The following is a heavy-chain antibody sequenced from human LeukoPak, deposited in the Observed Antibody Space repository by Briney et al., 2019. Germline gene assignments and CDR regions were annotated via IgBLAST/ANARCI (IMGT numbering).Heavy chain of an antibody. D-gene: IGHD5-18*01. CDR2: INHSGST. Sequence: SETLSLTCAVYGGSFSSYYWGWIRQPPGKGLEWIGEINHSGSTNYNPSLKSRVTISVDTSKNQFSLKLSSVTAADTAVYYCARGPVDTAMVGSFDYWGQGTLVTVSS. V-gene: IGHV4-34*01. J-gene: IGHJ4*02. CDR1: GGSFSSYY. CDR3: ARGPVDTAMVGSFDY.